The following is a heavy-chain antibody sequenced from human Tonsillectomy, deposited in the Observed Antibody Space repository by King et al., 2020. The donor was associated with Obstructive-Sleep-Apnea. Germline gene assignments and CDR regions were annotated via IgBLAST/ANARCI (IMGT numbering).Heavy chain of an antibody. J-gene: IGHJ4*02. Sequence: VQSGGSLTLSCATSGFTLSDFFMAWVRQAPGKGLEWLARSTSEARGYITVYAASVKDRFTIARDVSSKSLYLHMRSLEIDDTAVYYCVRGYRGFDSWGQGTLVTVSS. CDR3: VRGYRGFDS. CDR1: GFTLSDFF. D-gene: IGHD1-14*01. V-gene: IGHV3-72*01. CDR2: STSEARGYIT.